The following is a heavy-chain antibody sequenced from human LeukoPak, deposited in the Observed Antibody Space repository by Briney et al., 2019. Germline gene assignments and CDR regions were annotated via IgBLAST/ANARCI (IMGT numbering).Heavy chain of an antibody. CDR1: GFTFSSYS. J-gene: IGHJ2*01. D-gene: IGHD1-26*01. Sequence: TGGSLRLSCAASGFTFSSYSMNWVRQAPGKGLEWVSYISSSSSTIYYADSVKGRFTISRDNAKNSLYPQMNSLRAEDTAVYYCARGSGGARYFDLWGRGTLVTVSS. V-gene: IGHV3-48*01. CDR2: ISSSSSTI. CDR3: ARGSGGARYFDL.